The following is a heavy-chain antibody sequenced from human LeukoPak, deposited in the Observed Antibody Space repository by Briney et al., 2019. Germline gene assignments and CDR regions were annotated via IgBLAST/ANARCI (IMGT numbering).Heavy chain of an antibody. CDR3: ARVVTYYGSSYRLLDL. D-gene: IGHD3-10*01. J-gene: IGHJ2*01. CDR1: GFSFSTYG. V-gene: IGHV3-33*01. Sequence: GRSLRLSCEASGFSFSTYGMHWVRQAPGKGLEWVALIWFDGSNKHYADSVKGRFTISRDNSKNTMYLQMDSLRAEDTAVYSCARVVTYYGSSYRLLDLWGRGTLVTVSS. CDR2: IWFDGSNK.